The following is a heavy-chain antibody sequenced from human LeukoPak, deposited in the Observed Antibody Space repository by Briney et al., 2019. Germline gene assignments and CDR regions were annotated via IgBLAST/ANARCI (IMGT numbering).Heavy chain of an antibody. CDR2: ITYDGYYK. J-gene: IGHJ4*02. CDR3: ARDLSPVVRASPMGY. V-gene: IGHV3-30*03. D-gene: IGHD3-10*01. CDR1: GFTFTSYG. Sequence: PGGSLRLSCAASGFTFTSYGMHWVRQAPGKGLEWVALITYDGYYKYYSYSVKGRFTISSDTSNNTMYLQMNSLRAEDTAVYYCARDLSPVVRASPMGYWGQGTLVTVSS.